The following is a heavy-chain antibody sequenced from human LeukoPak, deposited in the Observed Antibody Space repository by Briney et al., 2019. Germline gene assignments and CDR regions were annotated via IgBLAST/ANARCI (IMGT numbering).Heavy chain of an antibody. CDR2: ISYDGSNK. J-gene: IGHJ4*02. V-gene: IGHV3-30*03. CDR1: GFTVSSNY. D-gene: IGHD2-15*01. Sequence: GGSLRLSCAASGFTVSSNYMSWVRQAPGQGLEWGAFISYDGSNKYYADSVKGRFTISRDNSKSTLSLQMNSLRAEDTAMYYCASRGATEAGFDYWGQGTLVTVSS. CDR3: ASRGATEAGFDY.